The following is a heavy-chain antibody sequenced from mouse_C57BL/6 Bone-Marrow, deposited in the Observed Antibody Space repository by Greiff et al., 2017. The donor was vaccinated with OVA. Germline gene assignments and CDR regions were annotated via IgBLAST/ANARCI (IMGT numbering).Heavy chain of an antibody. D-gene: IGHD2-5*01. V-gene: IGHV3-6*01. CDR3: AKEDFYYSNYPWYFDV. Sequence: VQLKESGPGLVKPSQSLSLTCSVTGYSITSGYYWNWLRQFPGNKLEWMGYISYDGSNNYNPSLKNRISITRDTSKNQFFLKLNSVTTEDTATYYCAKEDFYYSNYPWYFDVWGTGTTVTVSS. J-gene: IGHJ1*03. CDR1: GYSITSGYY. CDR2: ISYDGSN.